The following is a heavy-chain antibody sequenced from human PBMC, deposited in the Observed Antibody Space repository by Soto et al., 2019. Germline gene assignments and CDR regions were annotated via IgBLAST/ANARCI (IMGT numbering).Heavy chain of an antibody. D-gene: IGHD6-13*01. CDR3: ARDGAAAGPLGYYYYYGMDV. J-gene: IGHJ6*02. V-gene: IGHV3-7*01. Sequence: GGSLRLSCAASGFTFSSYWMSWVRQAPGKGLEWVANIKQDGSEKYYVDSVKGRFTISRDNAKNSLYLQMNSLRAEDTAVYYCARDGAAAGPLGYYYYYGMDVWGQGTTVTVSS. CDR1: GFTFSSYW. CDR2: IKQDGSEK.